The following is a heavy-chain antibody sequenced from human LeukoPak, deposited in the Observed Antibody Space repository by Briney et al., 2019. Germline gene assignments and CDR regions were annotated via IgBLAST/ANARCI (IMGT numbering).Heavy chain of an antibody. CDR1: GGSFSGYY. J-gene: IGHJ6*02. V-gene: IGHV4-34*01. CDR2: INHSGST. Sequence: SETLSLTCAVYGGSFSGYYWSWIRQPPGNGLEWIGEINHSGSTNYNPSLKSRVTISVDTSKNQFSLKLSSVTAADTAVYYCARFGYCSSTSCSRLYYYYGMDVWGQGTTVTVSS. CDR3: ARFGYCSSTSCSRLYYYYGMDV. D-gene: IGHD2-2*01.